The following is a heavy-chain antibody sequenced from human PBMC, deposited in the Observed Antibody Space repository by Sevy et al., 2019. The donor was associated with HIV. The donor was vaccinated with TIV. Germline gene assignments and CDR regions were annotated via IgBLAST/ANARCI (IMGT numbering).Heavy chain of an antibody. CDR3: AKDTGSSGYDHYGLDV. D-gene: IGHD6-19*01. J-gene: IGHJ6*02. CDR2: TSYNEGGE. Sequence: GGSLRLSCVASGFTFSNYGTHWVRQAPGKGLEWVAITSYNEGGENYADSVKGRFTISRDNSKNTVYLQMYGLTTEDTGVYYGAKDTGSSGYDHYGLDVWGQGTTVTVSS. V-gene: IGHV3-30*18. CDR1: GFTFSNYG.